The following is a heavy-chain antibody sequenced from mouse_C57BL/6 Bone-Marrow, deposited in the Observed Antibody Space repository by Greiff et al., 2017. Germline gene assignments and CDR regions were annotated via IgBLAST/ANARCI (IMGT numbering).Heavy chain of an antibody. D-gene: IGHD1-1*01. J-gene: IGHJ1*03. V-gene: IGHV1-66*01. CDR2: IYPGSGNT. Sequence: QVHVKQSGPELVKPGASVKISCKASGYSFTSYYIHWVKQRPGQGLEWIGWIYPGSGNTKYNEKFKGKATLTADTSSSTAYMQLSSLTSEDSAVYYCARSNTTVVGWFDVWGTGTTVTVSS. CDR1: GYSFTSYY. CDR3: ARSNTTVVGWFDV.